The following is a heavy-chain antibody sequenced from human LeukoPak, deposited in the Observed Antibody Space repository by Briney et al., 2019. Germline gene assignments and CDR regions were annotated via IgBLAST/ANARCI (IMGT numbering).Heavy chain of an antibody. V-gene: IGHV3-21*01. CDR3: ARARGNWNPDY. Sequence: GGSLRLSCAASGSTFSIYSMNWVRQAPGKGLEWVSSISSSSSYIYYADSVKGRFTISRDNAKNSLYLQMNSLRAEDTAVYYCARARGNWNPDYWGQGTLVTVSS. D-gene: IGHD1-1*01. J-gene: IGHJ4*02. CDR2: ISSSSSYI. CDR1: GSTFSIYS.